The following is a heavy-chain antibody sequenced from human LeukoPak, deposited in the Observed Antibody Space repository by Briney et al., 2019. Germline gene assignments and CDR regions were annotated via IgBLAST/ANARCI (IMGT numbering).Heavy chain of an antibody. V-gene: IGHV3-7*01. CDR1: GFTFRDYW. D-gene: IGHD6-19*01. CDR2: IQSDGNEK. J-gene: IGHJ6*02. Sequence: PGGSLRLSCGASGFTFRDYWMSWVCQAPGKGLEWVANIQSDGNEKNYIDSVQGRFTISRDNAKTSLYLQMNSLSAEDTAVYYCARDSAVATYYGVDVWGQGTTVTVSS. CDR3: ARDSAVATYYGVDV.